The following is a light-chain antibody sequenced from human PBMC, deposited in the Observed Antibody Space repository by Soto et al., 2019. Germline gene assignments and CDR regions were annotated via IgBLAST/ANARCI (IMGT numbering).Light chain of an antibody. CDR1: SSDVGGYNF. CDR2: EVT. V-gene: IGLV2-14*01. J-gene: IGLJ1*01. CDR3: SSYTSASTYV. Sequence: QSALTQPASVSGSPGQSIAISCTGTSSDVGGYNFVSWYQQHPGEAPKLIIHEVTNRPSGVSDRFSGSKSGNTASLTISGLQADDEADYYCSSYTSASTYVFGTGTKVTVL.